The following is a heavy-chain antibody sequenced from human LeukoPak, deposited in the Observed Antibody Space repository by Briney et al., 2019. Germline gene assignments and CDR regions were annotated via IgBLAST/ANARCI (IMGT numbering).Heavy chain of an antibody. V-gene: IGHV3-74*01. J-gene: IGHJ1*01. D-gene: IGHD3-3*01. CDR2: IKSDGKT. CDR1: GFTFSRYW. Sequence: GGSLRLSCEASGFTFSRYWMHWVRQAPGKGLVWVSRIKSDGKTNYADSVKGRFTISRDNAKNIVSLQMNSLRADDTGVYYCARAPSEVGGYYPEYFRHWGQGTLVTVSS. CDR3: ARAPSEVGGYYPEYFRH.